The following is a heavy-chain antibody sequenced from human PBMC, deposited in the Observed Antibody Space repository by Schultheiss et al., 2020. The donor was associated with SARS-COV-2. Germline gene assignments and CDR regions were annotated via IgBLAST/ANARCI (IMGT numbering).Heavy chain of an antibody. CDR1: GYTFTGYY. V-gene: IGHV1-3*01. J-gene: IGHJ6*02. CDR3: ARDSDYDFWSGPLYYGMDV. CDR2: INAGNGNT. D-gene: IGHD3-3*01. Sequence: ASVKVSCKASGYTFTGYYMHWVRQAPGQRLEWMGWINAGNGNTKYSQKFQGRVTITRDTSASTAYMELSSLRSEDTAVYYCARDSDYDFWSGPLYYGMDVWGQGTTVTVSS.